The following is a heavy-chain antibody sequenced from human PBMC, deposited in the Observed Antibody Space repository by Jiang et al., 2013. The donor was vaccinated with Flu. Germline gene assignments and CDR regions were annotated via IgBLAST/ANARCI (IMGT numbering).Heavy chain of an antibody. CDR2: ISSDGNI. Sequence: VRQAPGKGAGVRGRVISSDGNINIIQTPXGGRFTISRDNSKSTLNLQMNSLRAEDTATYYCVREVMATTGVDYWGQGTLVAVSS. J-gene: IGHJ4*02. D-gene: IGHD1-1*01. CDR3: VREVMATTGVDY. V-gene: IGHV3-33*05.